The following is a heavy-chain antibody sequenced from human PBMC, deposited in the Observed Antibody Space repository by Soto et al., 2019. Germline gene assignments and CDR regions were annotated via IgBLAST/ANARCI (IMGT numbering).Heavy chain of an antibody. Sequence: SETLSLTCAVYGGSFSGYYWNWIRQPPGKGLEWIGEINHSGSTNYNPSLRSRVTISVDTSKNQFSLKLSSVTAADTAVYYCARYGSGECNRGSCYSPFDYWGQGTLVTVSS. D-gene: IGHD2-15*01. V-gene: IGHV4-34*01. CDR1: GGSFSGYY. CDR2: INHSGST. CDR3: ARYGSGECNRGSCYSPFDY. J-gene: IGHJ4*02.